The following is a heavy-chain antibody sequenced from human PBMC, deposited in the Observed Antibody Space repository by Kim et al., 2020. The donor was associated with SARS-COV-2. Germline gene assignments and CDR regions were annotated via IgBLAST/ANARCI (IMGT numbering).Heavy chain of an antibody. CDR2: ISSSSSYI. Sequence: GGSLRLSCAASGFTFSSYSMNWVRQAPGKGLEWVSSISSSSSYIYYADSVKGRFTISRDNAKNSLYLQMNSLRAEDTAVYYCARDLPLSRIAAAGSWGQGTLVTVSS. CDR1: GFTFSSYS. D-gene: IGHD6-13*01. V-gene: IGHV3-21*01. J-gene: IGHJ5*02. CDR3: ARDLPLSRIAAAGS.